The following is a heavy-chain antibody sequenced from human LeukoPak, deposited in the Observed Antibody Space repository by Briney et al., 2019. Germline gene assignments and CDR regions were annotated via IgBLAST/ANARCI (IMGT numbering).Heavy chain of an antibody. J-gene: IGHJ3*02. V-gene: IGHV4-4*07. D-gene: IGHD6-19*01. CDR3: ARRSAVYTSENDAFDI. Sequence: SETLSLTCTVSGGSISSCYWSWIRQPAGKGLEWIGRIYSSGSTNYHPSLKSRVTMSVDTSNNQFSLKLSSVTAADTAVYYCARRSAVYTSENDAFDIWGQGTMVTVSS. CDR2: IYSSGST. CDR1: GGSISSCY.